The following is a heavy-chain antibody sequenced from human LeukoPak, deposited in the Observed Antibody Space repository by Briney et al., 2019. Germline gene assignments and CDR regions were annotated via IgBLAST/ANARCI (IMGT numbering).Heavy chain of an antibody. D-gene: IGHD4-17*01. CDR1: GGSISSGGYS. J-gene: IGHJ4*02. Sequence: PSETLSLTCAVSGGSISSGGYSWSWIRQPPGKGLEWIGYIYHSGSTYYNPSLKSRVTISVDRSKNQFSLKLSSVTAADTAVYYCARQANTSTVTMNKIDYWGQGTLVTVSS. CDR2: IYHSGST. V-gene: IGHV4-30-2*01. CDR3: ARQANTSTVTMNKIDY.